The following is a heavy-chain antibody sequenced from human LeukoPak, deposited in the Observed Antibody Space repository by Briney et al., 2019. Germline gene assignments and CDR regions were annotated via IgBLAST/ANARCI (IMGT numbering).Heavy chain of an antibody. Sequence: SETLSLTCTVSGDSISTSSYYWGWIRQPPGKGLEWTGSIYYTGSTYYNPSLKSRVTISVDTSKNQFSLKLSSVTAADTAVYYCARGVIAAGGNDFDYWGQRTLVTVSS. CDR2: IYYTGST. CDR1: GDSISTSSYY. J-gene: IGHJ4*02. D-gene: IGHD6-13*01. CDR3: ARGVIAAGGNDFDY. V-gene: IGHV4-39*07.